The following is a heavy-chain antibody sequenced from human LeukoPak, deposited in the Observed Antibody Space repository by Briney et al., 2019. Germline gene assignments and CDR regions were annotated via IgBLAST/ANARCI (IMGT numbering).Heavy chain of an antibody. D-gene: IGHD3-9*01. J-gene: IGHJ4*02. CDR2: ISSSGSTI. CDR1: GFTFSDYY. V-gene: IGHV3-11*01. Sequence: PGGSLRLSCAASGFTFSDYYMSWIRQAPGKGLEWVSYISSSGSTIYYADSVKGRFTISRDNAKNTLYLQMNSLRAEDTAVYYCAKVKRSYYDILTGYSTYYFDYWGQGTLVTVSS. CDR3: AKVKRSYYDILTGYSTYYFDY.